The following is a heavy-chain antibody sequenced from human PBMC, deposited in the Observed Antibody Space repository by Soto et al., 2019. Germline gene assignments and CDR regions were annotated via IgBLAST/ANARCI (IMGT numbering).Heavy chain of an antibody. CDR2: IYHSGST. J-gene: IGHJ5*02. D-gene: IGHD4-4*01. Sequence: QVQLQESGPGLVKPSGTLSLTCAVSGGSISSSNWWSWVRQPPGKGLEWIGEIYHSGSTNYNTSLNSRVKISVDKSKKQFSLKLSSVTAADTAVYYCASRRPAYSNYPHVDTWGQGTLVTVSS. V-gene: IGHV4-4*02. CDR1: GGSISSSNW. CDR3: ASRRPAYSNYPHVDT.